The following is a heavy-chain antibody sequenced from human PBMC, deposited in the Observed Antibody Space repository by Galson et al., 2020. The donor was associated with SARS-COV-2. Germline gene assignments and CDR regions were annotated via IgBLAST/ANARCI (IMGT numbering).Heavy chain of an antibody. J-gene: IGHJ5*02. V-gene: IGHV4-34*01. D-gene: IGHD3-22*01. CDR2: ITHNGIT. Sequence: SETLSLTCAVYGGSFSGYYWSWIRQSPGRGLEWIGDITHNGITNYNPSLKSRVTMSVDTWKNQFSLKLTSVTAADTAVYYCARGGYYGIWFDPWGQGTLVTVSS. CDR3: ARGGYYGIWFDP. CDR1: GGSFSGYY.